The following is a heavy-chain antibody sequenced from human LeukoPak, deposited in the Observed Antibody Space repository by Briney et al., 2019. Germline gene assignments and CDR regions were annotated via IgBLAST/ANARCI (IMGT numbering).Heavy chain of an antibody. Sequence: GASLRLSCAASGFTVTNYAMYWVRQAPGKGLEWVSAISGRDDSTYYADSVKGRFTISRDTSKNTLFLQMNSLRAEDTAVYYCAKWGNYDIWTGYYDPDYGGQGTLLPVP. CDR3: AKWGNYDIWTGYYDPDY. CDR1: GFTVTNYA. J-gene: IGHJ4*02. D-gene: IGHD3-9*01. V-gene: IGHV3-23*01. CDR2: ISGRDDST.